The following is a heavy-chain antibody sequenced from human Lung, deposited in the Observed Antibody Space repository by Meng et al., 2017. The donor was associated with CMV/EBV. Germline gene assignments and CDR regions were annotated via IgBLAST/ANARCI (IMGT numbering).Heavy chain of an antibody. J-gene: IGHJ4*02. CDR1: GGSISSSTYY. CDR2: LYYSGST. Sequence: GSLRLXCTVSGGSISSSTYYWGWVRQPPGKGLEWIGSLYYSGSTYYNPSLKSRVTISVDTSMNQFSLKLSSVTAADTAMYYCARGDSGSYYFDYWGQGTPVTVSS. D-gene: IGHD1-26*01. V-gene: IGHV4-39*07. CDR3: ARGDSGSYYFDY.